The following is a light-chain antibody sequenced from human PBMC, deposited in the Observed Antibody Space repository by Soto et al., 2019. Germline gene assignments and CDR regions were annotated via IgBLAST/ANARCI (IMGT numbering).Light chain of an antibody. CDR1: QSVSSSY. J-gene: IGKJ2*01. CDR2: GAS. V-gene: IGKV3-20*01. Sequence: EIVLTQSPGTLSLSPGERATLSCRASQSVSSSYLAWYQQKPGQAPRLLIYGASSRATGIPDRFSGRGSGTDFTLTTSRLEHEDCAVYDSQQYGSSPRTFGQGTKLEVK. CDR3: QQYGSSPRT.